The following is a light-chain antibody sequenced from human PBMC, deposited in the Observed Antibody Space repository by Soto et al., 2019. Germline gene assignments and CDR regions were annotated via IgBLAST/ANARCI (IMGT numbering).Light chain of an antibody. Sequence: QSVLTQPASVSGSPGQSITISCTGTSLDVGGYNYVSWYQQHPGKAPKLMIYDVSNRPSGVSNRFAGSKSGNTASLTISWLQAEDEADYYCSAYTSSSTPLVFGTGTKLTV. J-gene: IGLJ1*01. V-gene: IGLV2-14*01. CDR1: SLDVGGYNY. CDR2: DVS. CDR3: SAYTSSSTPLV.